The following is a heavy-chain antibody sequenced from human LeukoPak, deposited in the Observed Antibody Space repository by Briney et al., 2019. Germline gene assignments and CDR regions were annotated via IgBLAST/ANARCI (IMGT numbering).Heavy chain of an antibody. J-gene: IGHJ4*02. Sequence: GRSLRLSCAASGFTFSSYGMHWVRKAPGKGLEWVAVISYDGSNKYYADSVKGRFTISRDNSKNTLYLQMNSLRAEDTAVYYCAKDLYSYGTHFDYWGQGTLVTVSS. CDR2: ISYDGSNK. V-gene: IGHV3-30*18. D-gene: IGHD5-18*01. CDR1: GFTFSSYG. CDR3: AKDLYSYGTHFDY.